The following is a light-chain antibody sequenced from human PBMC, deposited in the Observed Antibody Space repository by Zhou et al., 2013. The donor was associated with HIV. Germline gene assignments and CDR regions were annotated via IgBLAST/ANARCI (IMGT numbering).Light chain of an antibody. CDR2: DCI. CDR3: LQHNSYPWT. CDR1: QGISNY. Sequence: DIQMTQSPSSLSASVGDRVAITCRASQGISNYLAWFQQKPGKAPKSLIYDCIQFAKWGPIKFSGSGSGTEFTLTISSLQPEDFATYYCLQHNSYPWTFGQGTKVEI. J-gene: IGKJ1*01. V-gene: IGKV1-16*01.